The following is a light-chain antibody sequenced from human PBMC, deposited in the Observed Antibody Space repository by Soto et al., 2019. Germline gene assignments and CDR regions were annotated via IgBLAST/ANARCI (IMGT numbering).Light chain of an antibody. J-gene: IGLJ1*01. Sequence: QSVLTQPASVSRSPGQSITISCTGTSSDVGGYNYVSWYQQHPGKAPKLMIYDVSNRPSGVSDRFSGSKSGNTASLTISGLQAEDEADYYCNSYTSSSTHVFGTGTKVTVL. CDR1: SSDVGGYNY. V-gene: IGLV2-14*01. CDR2: DVS. CDR3: NSYTSSSTHV.